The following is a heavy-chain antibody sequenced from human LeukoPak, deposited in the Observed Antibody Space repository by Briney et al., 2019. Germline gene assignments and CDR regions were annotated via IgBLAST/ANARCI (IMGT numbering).Heavy chain of an antibody. CDR3: ARSLTRYLDY. J-gene: IGHJ4*02. Sequence: ASVKVSCKASGGTFSSYAISWVRQAPGQGLEWMGWINPNSGGTNYAQKFQGRVTMTRDTSISTAYMELSRLRSDDTAVYYCARSLTRYLDYWGQGTLVTVSS. D-gene: IGHD1-14*01. CDR2: INPNSGGT. CDR1: GGTFSSYA. V-gene: IGHV1-2*02.